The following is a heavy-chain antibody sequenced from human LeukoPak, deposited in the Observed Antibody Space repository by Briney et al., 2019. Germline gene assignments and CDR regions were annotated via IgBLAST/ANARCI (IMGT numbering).Heavy chain of an antibody. D-gene: IGHD3-22*01. J-gene: IGHJ4*02. Sequence: ASVKVSCKASGYTFTSYYMHWVRQAPGQGLEWMGIINPSGGSTSYAQKFQGRVTMARDTSTSTVYMELSSLRPEDTAVYYCARDRSSYYYDSSGYGWYYFDYWGQGTLVTVSS. CDR3: ARDRSSYYYDSSGYGWYYFDY. CDR1: GYTFTSYY. V-gene: IGHV1-46*01. CDR2: INPSGGST.